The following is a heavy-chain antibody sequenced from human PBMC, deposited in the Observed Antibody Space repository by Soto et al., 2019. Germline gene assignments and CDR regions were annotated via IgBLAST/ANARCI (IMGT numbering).Heavy chain of an antibody. D-gene: IGHD3-3*01. CDR1: GGTFSSYA. V-gene: IGHV1-69*06. Sequence: GASVKVSCKASGGTFSSYAISWVRQAPGQGLEWMGGIIPIFGTANYAQKFQGRVTITADKSTSTAYMELSSLRSEDTAVYYCARCPVLRFLEWPECDVYGMDVWGQGTTVTVSS. J-gene: IGHJ6*02. CDR3: ARCPVLRFLEWPECDVYGMDV. CDR2: IIPIFGTA.